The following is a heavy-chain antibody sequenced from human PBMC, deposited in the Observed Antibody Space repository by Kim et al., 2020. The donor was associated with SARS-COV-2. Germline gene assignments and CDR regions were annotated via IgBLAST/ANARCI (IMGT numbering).Heavy chain of an antibody. J-gene: IGHJ5*02. CDR3: AKDGYYYDNRDYSVRWFDP. V-gene: IGHV3-23*01. Sequence: KGRFTISRDTSRNTLYLQMNSLRAEDTAVYHCAKDGYYYDNRDYSVRWFDPWGQGTLVTVSS. D-gene: IGHD3-22*01.